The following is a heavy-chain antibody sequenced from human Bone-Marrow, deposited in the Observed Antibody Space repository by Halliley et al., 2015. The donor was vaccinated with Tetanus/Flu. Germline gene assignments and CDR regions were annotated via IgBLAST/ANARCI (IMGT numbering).Heavy chain of an antibody. CDR2: TNYRSRWYN. CDR3: ARDPEGPETYFDV. J-gene: IGHJ4*02. V-gene: IGHV6-1*01. Sequence: LARTNYRSRWYNDYAVSAKSRITINPDTSKNQFSLQLNSVTAEDTAVYYCARDPEGPETYFDVWGQGTQVTVSS.